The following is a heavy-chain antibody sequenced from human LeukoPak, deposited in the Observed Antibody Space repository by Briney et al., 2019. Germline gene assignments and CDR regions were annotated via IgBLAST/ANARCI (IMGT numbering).Heavy chain of an antibody. Sequence: SVKVSCKASGGTFTSYAISWVRQAPGQGLEWMGGIIPIFGTANYAQKFQGRVTITADESTSTAYMELSSLRSEDTAVYYCARVISGWLVTWGQGTLVTVSS. CDR2: IIPIFGTA. CDR1: GGTFTSYA. CDR3: ARVISGWLVT. D-gene: IGHD6-19*01. V-gene: IGHV1-69*13. J-gene: IGHJ5*02.